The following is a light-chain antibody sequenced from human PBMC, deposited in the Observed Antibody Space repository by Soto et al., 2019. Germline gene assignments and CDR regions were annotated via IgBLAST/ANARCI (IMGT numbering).Light chain of an antibody. CDR1: SSDVGAYNY. V-gene: IGLV2-8*01. CDR2: EVS. Sequence: QSALTQPPSASGSVGQSVTISCTGTSSDVGAYNYVSWYQQHPGKAPKPMIYEVSKRPSGVPDCFSGSKSGYTASLTVSGLQAEDEADYYCSSHAGNNNYVFGTGTKLTVL. CDR3: SSHAGNNNYV. J-gene: IGLJ1*01.